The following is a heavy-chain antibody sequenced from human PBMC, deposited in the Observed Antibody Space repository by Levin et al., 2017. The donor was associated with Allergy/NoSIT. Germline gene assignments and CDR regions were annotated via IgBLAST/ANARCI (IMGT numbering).Heavy chain of an antibody. CDR3: ARDRPSGYFDY. D-gene: IGHD6-6*01. V-gene: IGHV4-38-2*02. CDR1: GYSFSNGGY. J-gene: IGHJ4*02. CDR2: ISQSGTT. Sequence: SETLSLTCTVTGYSFSNGGYWGWIRQPPGKGLEWIASISQSGTTFYNPSLNSRVTISVDTSNNQFSLSLTSVTAADTAVYYCARDRPSGYFDYWGQGSLVTVSS.